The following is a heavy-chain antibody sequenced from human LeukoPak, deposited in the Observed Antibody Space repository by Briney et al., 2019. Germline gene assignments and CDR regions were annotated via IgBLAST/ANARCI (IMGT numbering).Heavy chain of an antibody. CDR2: IRSTANGYAT. D-gene: IGHD3-22*01. J-gene: IGHJ4*02. V-gene: IGHV3-73*01. CDR3: AKDRGYYYDSSAYGSYFDY. CDR1: GFTFSGSA. Sequence: GGSLRLSCAASGFTFSGSALHWVRQASGKGLEWVGRIRSTANGYATAYAASVKGRFTISRDDSKNTAYLQMNSLRTEDTALYYCAKDRGYYYDSSAYGSYFDYWGQGTLVTVSS.